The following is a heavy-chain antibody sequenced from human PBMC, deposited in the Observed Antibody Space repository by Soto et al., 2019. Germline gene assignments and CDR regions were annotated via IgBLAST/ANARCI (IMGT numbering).Heavy chain of an antibody. V-gene: IGHV1-69*12. Sequence: QVQLVQSGAEVKKPGSSVKVSCKASGGTFSSYAISWVRQAPGPGLEWMGGIIPIFGTANHAQKFQGRVTLTADEYTSTAYMEVSSLRSAGTAVYYFARDSPAIVLVPAAPNAYGMDVWGQGTTFTVSS. CDR3: ARDSPAIVLVPAAPNAYGMDV. D-gene: IGHD2-2*01. CDR2: IIPIFGTA. CDR1: GGTFSSYA. J-gene: IGHJ6*02.